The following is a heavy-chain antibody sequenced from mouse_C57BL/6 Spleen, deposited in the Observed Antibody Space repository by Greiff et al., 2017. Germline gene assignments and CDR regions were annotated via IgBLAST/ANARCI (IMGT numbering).Heavy chain of an antibody. V-gene: IGHV5-17*01. Sequence: EVQVVESGGGLVKPGGSLKLSCAASGFTFSDYGMHWVRQAPEKGLEWVAYISSGSSTIYYADTVKGRFTISRDNAKNTLFLQMTSLRSEDTAMDYCARPADYAMDYWGQGTSVTVSS. CDR2: ISSGSSTI. J-gene: IGHJ4*01. CDR1: GFTFSDYG. CDR3: ARPADYAMDY.